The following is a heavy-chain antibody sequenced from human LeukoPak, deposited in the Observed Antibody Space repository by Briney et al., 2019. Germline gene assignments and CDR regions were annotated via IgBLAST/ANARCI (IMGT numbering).Heavy chain of an antibody. CDR2: ISAYNGNT. V-gene: IGHV1-18*01. CDR1: GYTFTSYG. Sequence: ASVKVSCKASGYTFTSYGISWVRQAPGQGLEWMGWISAYNGNTNYAQKLQGRVTMTTDTSTSTAYMEVRSVRPDDTAVYYCARDSRVTTVVAYYFGYWGQGTLVTVSS. D-gene: IGHD4-23*01. J-gene: IGHJ4*02. CDR3: ARDSRVTTVVAYYFGY.